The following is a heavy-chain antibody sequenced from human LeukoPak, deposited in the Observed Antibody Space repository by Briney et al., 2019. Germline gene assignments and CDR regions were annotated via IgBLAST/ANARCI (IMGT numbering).Heavy chain of an antibody. J-gene: IGHJ4*02. CDR2: IKRHGIEK. Sequence: GGSLRLSCAASGFTFSNYWMSWVRQAPGKGLEWVADIKRHGIEKHYVDAVKGRFTISRDNAKNSLYLQMNSLRAEDTAVYYCVLNMVEGQIFDFWGQGTLVTVSS. CDR1: GFTFSNYW. CDR3: VLNMVEGQIFDF. V-gene: IGHV3-7*01. D-gene: IGHD3-10*01.